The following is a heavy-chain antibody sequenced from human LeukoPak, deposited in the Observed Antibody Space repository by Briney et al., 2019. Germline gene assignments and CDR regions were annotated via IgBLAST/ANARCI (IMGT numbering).Heavy chain of an antibody. V-gene: IGHV4-59*01. CDR3: ARTRFGSDAFDI. CDR2: IYYSGST. D-gene: IGHD3-10*01. J-gene: IGHJ3*02. CDR1: GGSISSYY. Sequence: SETLSLTCTVSGGSISSYYWSWIRQPPGKGLEWIGYIYYSGSTNYNPSLKSRVTISVDTSKNQFSLKLSSVTAADTAVYYCARTRFGSDAFDIWGQGTMVAVSS.